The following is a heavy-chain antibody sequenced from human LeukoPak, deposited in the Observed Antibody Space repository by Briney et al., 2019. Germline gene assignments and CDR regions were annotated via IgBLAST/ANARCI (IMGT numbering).Heavy chain of an antibody. V-gene: IGHV3-23*01. J-gene: IGHJ4*02. Sequence: SGGSLRLSCAASGFTFSSYAMSWVRQAPGKGLEWVSAISGSGGSTYYADSVKGRFTISRDNSKNTLYLQMNSLRAEDTAVYYFAKDGSSHVVVENFDYWGQGTLVTVSS. CDR1: GFTFSSYA. D-gene: IGHD2-15*01. CDR2: ISGSGGST. CDR3: AKDGSSHVVVENFDY.